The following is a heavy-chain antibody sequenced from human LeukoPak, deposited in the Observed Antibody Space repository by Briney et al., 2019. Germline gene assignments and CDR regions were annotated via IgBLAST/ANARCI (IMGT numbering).Heavy chain of an antibody. Sequence: KPSETLSLTCTVSGDSISSGNYYWSWIRQPAGRGLEWIGRIYTSGSTNYNPSLKSRVTISVDTSKNQFSLKLSSVTAADTAVYYCARDPAGYSSSWYFDYWGQGTLVTVSS. J-gene: IGHJ4*02. CDR2: IYTSGST. V-gene: IGHV4-61*02. CDR1: GDSISSGNYY. D-gene: IGHD6-13*01. CDR3: ARDPAGYSSSWYFDY.